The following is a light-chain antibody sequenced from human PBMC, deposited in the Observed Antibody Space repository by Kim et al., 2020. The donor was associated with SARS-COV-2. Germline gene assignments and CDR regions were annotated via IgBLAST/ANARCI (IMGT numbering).Light chain of an antibody. CDR1: DSDIGAGYD. J-gene: IGLJ2*01. V-gene: IGLV1-40*01. CDR2: GNS. CDR3: QSYDTSLYVV. Sequence: QSVLTQPPSVSGAPGQRVTISCTGSDSDIGAGYDVHWYQQLPGTAPKLVIFGNSNRPSGVPDRFSGSKSGTSASLAITGLQAEDEADYYCQSYDTSLYVVFGGGTQLTVL.